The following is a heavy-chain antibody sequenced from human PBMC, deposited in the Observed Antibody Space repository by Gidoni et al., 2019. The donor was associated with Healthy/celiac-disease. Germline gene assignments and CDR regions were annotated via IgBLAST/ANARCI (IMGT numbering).Heavy chain of an antibody. V-gene: IGHV3-21*01. Sequence: EVQLVASGGGLVKPVGYLRLSCAASGFTFSSYSMTWVRQAPGKGLEWVSSISSSSSYIDYADSVKGRFTISRDNAKKSLYLQMNSLRAEDTAVYYCARYDTTFDYWGQGTLVTVSS. CDR3: ARYDTTFDY. J-gene: IGHJ4*02. CDR1: GFTFSSYS. D-gene: IGHD3-22*01. CDR2: ISSSSSYI.